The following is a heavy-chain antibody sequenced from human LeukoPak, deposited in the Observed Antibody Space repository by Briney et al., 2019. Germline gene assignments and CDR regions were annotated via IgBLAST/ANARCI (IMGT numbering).Heavy chain of an antibody. V-gene: IGHV3-23*01. J-gene: IGHJ2*01. Sequence: GGSLRLSCAASGFTFNTYAMSWVRQSPERGLEWVSANSGRDDSTFYANSVRGRFTISSDTSKNTLYLQMSTLRAEDTAVYYCAKGSTSFWYFDLWGRGTLVTVSS. CDR2: NSGRDDST. D-gene: IGHD5/OR15-5a*01. CDR1: GFTFNTYA. CDR3: AKGSTSFWYFDL.